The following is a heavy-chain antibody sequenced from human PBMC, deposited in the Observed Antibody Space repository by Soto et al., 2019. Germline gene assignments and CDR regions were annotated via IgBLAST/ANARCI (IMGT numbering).Heavy chain of an antibody. D-gene: IGHD5-12*01. J-gene: IGHJ4*02. CDR1: GFSLSTDGVG. V-gene: IGHV2-5*02. CDR2: IYWDDDR. CDR3: VHGRDGYNKGAFDY. Sequence: QITLKESGPTLVKPTQTLTLTCTFSGFSLSTDGVGVGWIRQPPGKALEWLAVIYWDDDRRYSPSLKSRLTITKDTPKNQVVLRMTNMDPVDTATYYCVHGRDGYNKGAFDYWGQGTQVTVSS.